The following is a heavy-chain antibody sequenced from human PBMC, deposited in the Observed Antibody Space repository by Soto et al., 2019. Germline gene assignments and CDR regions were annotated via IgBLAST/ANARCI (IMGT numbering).Heavy chain of an antibody. J-gene: IGHJ6*03. CDR3: ARAPYSSSWSYYYYYMDV. D-gene: IGHD6-13*01. V-gene: IGHV3-7*01. CDR1: GFTFSSYW. CDR2: IKQDGSEK. Sequence: GGSLRLSCAASGFTFSSYWMSWVRQAPGKGLEWVANIKQDGSEKYYVDSVKGRFTISRDNAKNSLYLQMNSLRAEDTAVYYYARAPYSSSWSYYYYYMDVWGKGTTVTVSS.